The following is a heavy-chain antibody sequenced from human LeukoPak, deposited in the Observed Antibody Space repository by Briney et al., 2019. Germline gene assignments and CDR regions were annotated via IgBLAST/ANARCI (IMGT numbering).Heavy chain of an antibody. CDR3: ARVREYDYYFDH. V-gene: IGHV4-59*01. CDR2: IYYSGNT. J-gene: IGHJ4*02. Sequence: SETLSLTCTVSGGSISGYYWSWIRQPPGKGLDWIGYIYYSGNTNYNPSLESRVTISVDTSKKQFSLKLSSVTAADTAVYYCARVREYDYYFDHWGQGTLVTVSS. CDR1: GGSISGYY. D-gene: IGHD4/OR15-4a*01.